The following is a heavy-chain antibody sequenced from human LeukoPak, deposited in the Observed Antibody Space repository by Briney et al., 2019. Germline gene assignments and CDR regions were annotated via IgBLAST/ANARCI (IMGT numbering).Heavy chain of an antibody. J-gene: IGHJ3*02. D-gene: IGHD3-22*01. CDR2: IIPIFGTA. CDR1: GGTFSSYA. CDR3: ARDRHSRYYDSSVHDDAFDI. Sequence: GASVKVSCKASGGTFSSYAISWVRQAPGQGLEWMGGIIPIFGTANYAQKFQGRVTITADESTSTAYMELSSLRSEDTAVYYCARDRHSRYYDSSVHDDAFDIWGQGTMVTVSS. V-gene: IGHV1-69*13.